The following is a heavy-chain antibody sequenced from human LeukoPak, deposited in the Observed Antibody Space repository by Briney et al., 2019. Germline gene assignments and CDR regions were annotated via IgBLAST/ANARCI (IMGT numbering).Heavy chain of an antibody. CDR2: IIPIFGTA. D-gene: IGHD3-22*01. J-gene: IGHJ4*02. Sequence: ASVKVSCKASGGTFSSYAISWVRQAPRQGLEWMGRIIPIFGTANYAQKFQGRVTITADESTSTAYMELSSLRSEDTAVYYCARAPYTFDYYDSSGYFNWGQGTLVTVSS. CDR3: ARAPYTFDYYDSSGYFN. CDR1: GGTFSSYA. V-gene: IGHV1-69*13.